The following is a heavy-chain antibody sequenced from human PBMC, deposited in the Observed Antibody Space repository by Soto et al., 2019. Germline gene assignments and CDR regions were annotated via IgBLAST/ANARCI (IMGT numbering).Heavy chain of an antibody. CDR2: IYYSGST. J-gene: IGHJ4*02. CDR3: ARTPSLGELSAHFDY. V-gene: IGHV4-31*03. D-gene: IGHD3-16*02. Sequence: SETLSLTCTVSGGSISSGGYYWSWIRQHPGKGLEWIGYIYYSGSTYYNPSLKSRVTISVDTSKNQFSLKLSSVTAADTAVYYCARTPSLGELSAHFDYWGQGTLVTVSS. CDR1: GGSISSGGYY.